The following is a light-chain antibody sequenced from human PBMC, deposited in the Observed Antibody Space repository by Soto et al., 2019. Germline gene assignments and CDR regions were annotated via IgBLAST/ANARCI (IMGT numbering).Light chain of an antibody. Sequence: DIQMTQSPSTLSASVGDRVTITCRASQSISSWLAWYQQKPGKAPNHLIYKASSFKNGVPSRFSGSGSRTEFTLSISSLQPDDFATYDWLQYNSYSPTTFGQGTRLEIK. CDR1: QSISSW. CDR3: LQYNSYSPTT. CDR2: KAS. J-gene: IGKJ5*01. V-gene: IGKV1-5*03.